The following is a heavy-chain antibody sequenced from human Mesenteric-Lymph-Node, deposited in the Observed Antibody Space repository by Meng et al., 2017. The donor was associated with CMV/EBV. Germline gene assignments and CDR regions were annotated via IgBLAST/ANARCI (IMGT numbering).Heavy chain of an antibody. CDR1: SGSISSSSYY. J-gene: IGHJ4*02. CDR2: IYYSGST. V-gene: IGHV4-39*07. D-gene: IGHD2-2*01. CDR3: ARAAYCSSTSCYEDYFDY. Sequence: SETLSLTCTVSSGSISSSSYYWGWIRQPPGKGLEWIGSIYYSGSTYYNPSLKSRVTISVDTSKNQFSLKLSSVTAADTAVYYCARAAYCSSTSCYEDYFDYWGQGTLVTVSS.